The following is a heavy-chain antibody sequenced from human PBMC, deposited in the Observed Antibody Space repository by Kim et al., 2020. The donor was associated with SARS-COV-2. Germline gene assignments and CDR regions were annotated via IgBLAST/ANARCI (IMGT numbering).Heavy chain of an antibody. CDR1: GGSISSSDYY. J-gene: IGHJ5*02. CDR3: ARHGCTGGVCYFDP. Sequence: SETLSLTCTVSGGSISSSDYYWGWIRQPPGNGLEWIGSIYYTGTTYYNPSLKSRVTISVDTSKNQFSLKLSSVTDATVYYCARHGCTGGVCYFDPWGQGT. CDR2: IYYTGTT. D-gene: IGHD2-8*02. V-gene: IGHV4-39*01.